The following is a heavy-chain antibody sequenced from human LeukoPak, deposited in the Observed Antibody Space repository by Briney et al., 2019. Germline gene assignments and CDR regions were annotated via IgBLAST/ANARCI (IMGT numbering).Heavy chain of an antibody. CDR3: TTSGSSSA. V-gene: IGHV3-15*01. CDR2: IKTKTDGGTT. D-gene: IGHD1-26*01. CDR1: RFTFRKDW. Sequence: GGSLRLTCPPSRFTFRKDWIRWLRQAPGKGLEWVGRIKTKTDGGTTDYAAPVKGRFTISRDDSKNTLYLQMNSLKTEDTTVYYCTTSGSSSAWGQGTLVTASS. J-gene: IGHJ5*02.